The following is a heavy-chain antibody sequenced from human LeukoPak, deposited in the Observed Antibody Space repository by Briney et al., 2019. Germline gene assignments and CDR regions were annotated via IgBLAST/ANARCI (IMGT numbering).Heavy chain of an antibody. CDR3: ARDPNGDYIGTFDM. CDR1: GFTFSSYA. CDR2: TSGSGGST. V-gene: IGHV3-23*01. D-gene: IGHD4-17*01. J-gene: IGHJ3*02. Sequence: PGGSLRLSCAASGFTFSSYAMSWVRQAPGKGLEWVSSTSGSGGSTQYADSVQGRFAISRDNSKNTLYLQMNSLRVDDTAMYFCARDPNGDYIGTFDMRGRGTMVSVSS.